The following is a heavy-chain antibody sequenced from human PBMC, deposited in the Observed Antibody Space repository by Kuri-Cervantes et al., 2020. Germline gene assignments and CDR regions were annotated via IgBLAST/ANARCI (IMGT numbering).Heavy chain of an antibody. J-gene: IGHJ4*02. CDR1: GFTFSSYA. CDR3: AKDIGDYGDGKVDY. D-gene: IGHD4-17*01. V-gene: IGHV3-30-3*01. CDR2: ISYDGSNK. Sequence: LSLTCAASGFTFSSYAMHWVRQAPGKGLEWVAVISYDGSNKYYADSVKGRFTIYRDNSKNTLYLQMNSLRAEDTAVYYCAKDIGDYGDGKVDYWGQGTLVTVSS.